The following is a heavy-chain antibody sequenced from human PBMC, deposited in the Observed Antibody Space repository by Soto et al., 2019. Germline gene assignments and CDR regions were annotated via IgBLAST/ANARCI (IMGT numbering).Heavy chain of an antibody. CDR2: IDPSDSYT. CDR3: ASRGYTGYDTTMDV. Sequence: GLSLRIPKRVFECRIVDFGGRRVRKIPGKGLEWMGRIDPSDSYTNYSPSFQGHVTISADKSISTAYLQWSSLKASDTAMYYCASRGYTGYDTTMDVWGQGTTVTVSS. J-gene: IGHJ6*02. CDR1: ECRIVDFG. D-gene: IGHD5-12*01. V-gene: IGHV5-10-1*01.